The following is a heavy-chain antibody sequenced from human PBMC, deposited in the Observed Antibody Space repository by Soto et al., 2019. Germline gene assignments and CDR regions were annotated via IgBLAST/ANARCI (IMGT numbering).Heavy chain of an antibody. CDR2: IIPIVGTA. CDR1: GGTFSSYA. V-gene: IGHV1-69*01. J-gene: IGHJ3*02. CDR3: ARVTLGPHAFDI. Sequence: QVQLVQSGAEVKKPGSSVTVSCKASGGTFSSYAISWVRQAPGQGLEWMGGIIPIVGTANYAQKFQGRVTITADESTSTAYMELSSLRSEDTAVYYCARVTLGPHAFDIWGQGTMVTVSS. D-gene: IGHD3-16*01.